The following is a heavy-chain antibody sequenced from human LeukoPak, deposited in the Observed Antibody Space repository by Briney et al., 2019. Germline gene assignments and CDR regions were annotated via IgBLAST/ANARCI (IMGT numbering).Heavy chain of an antibody. CDR3: ARVGYYGSGTHWFDP. D-gene: IGHD3-10*01. CDR1: GGSISSSSYY. CDR2: IYYSGST. V-gene: IGHV4-39*07. Sequence: PSETLSLTCTVSGGSISSSSYYWGWIRQPPGKGLEWIGSIYYSGSTYYNPSLKSRVTISVDTSKNQFSLKLSSVTAADTAVYYCARVGYYGSGTHWFDPWGQGTLVTVSS. J-gene: IGHJ5*02.